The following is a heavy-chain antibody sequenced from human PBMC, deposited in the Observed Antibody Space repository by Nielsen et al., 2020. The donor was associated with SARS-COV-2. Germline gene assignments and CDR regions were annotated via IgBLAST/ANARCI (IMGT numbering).Heavy chain of an antibody. CDR3: ARGEIWAACPEDY. J-gene: IGHJ4*02. V-gene: IGHV1-69*13. CDR2: IIPIFGTA. D-gene: IGHD6-6*01. CDR1: GGTFSSYA. Sequence: SVKVSCKASGGTFSSYAISWVRQAPGQGLEWMGGIIPIFGTANYAQKFQGRVTITADESTSTAYMELSSLRSEDTAVYYCARGEIWAACPEDYWGQGTLVTVSS.